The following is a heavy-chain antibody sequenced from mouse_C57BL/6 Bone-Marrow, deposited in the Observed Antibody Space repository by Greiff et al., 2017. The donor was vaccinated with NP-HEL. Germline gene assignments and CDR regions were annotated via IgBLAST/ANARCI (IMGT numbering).Heavy chain of an antibody. Sequence: EVQGVESGGGLVQPGGSLSLSCAASGFTFTDYYMSWVRQPPGKALEWVGFIRNKANGYTIEYSASVKGRFTISRDNSQSILYLQMNALRDEDSATYYCARSIYYDYADDPFYGMDYWGQGTSVTVSS. CDR2: IRNKANGYTI. CDR1: GFTFTDYY. J-gene: IGHJ4*01. V-gene: IGHV7-3*01. D-gene: IGHD2-4*01. CDR3: ARSIYYDYADDPFYGMDY.